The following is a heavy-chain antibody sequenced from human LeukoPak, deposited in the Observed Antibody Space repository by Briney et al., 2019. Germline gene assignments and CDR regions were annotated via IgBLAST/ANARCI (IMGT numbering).Heavy chain of an antibody. CDR2: IHTDGSST. V-gene: IGHV3-74*01. CDR3: ASALAGTRNAFDI. D-gene: IGHD6-19*01. CDR1: GFTFTSYW. J-gene: IGHJ3*02. Sequence: GGSLRLSCAASGFTFTSYWMHWVRHAPGKGLVWVSRIHTDGSSTYYADSVKGRFTISRDNAKNTLYLQMNSLRAEDTAIYYCASALAGTRNAFDIWGQGTMVTVSS.